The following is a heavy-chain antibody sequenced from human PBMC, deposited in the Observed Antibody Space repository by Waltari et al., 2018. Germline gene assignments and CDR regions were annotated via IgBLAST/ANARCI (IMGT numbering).Heavy chain of an antibody. Sequence: QVKLVQSGGGVVQPGRSLRLSCAASGFTFRSYAMHWVRQAPGKGLEWVAVISNDETKKYYADSVKGRFTTSRDNSKNTLYLQMSSLTVEDTAVYYCANARFGGWYYGFDYWGQGTLVTVSS. D-gene: IGHD3-3*01. CDR3: ANARFGGWYYGFDY. J-gene: IGHJ4*02. CDR1: GFTFRSYA. V-gene: IGHV3-30*18. CDR2: ISNDETKK.